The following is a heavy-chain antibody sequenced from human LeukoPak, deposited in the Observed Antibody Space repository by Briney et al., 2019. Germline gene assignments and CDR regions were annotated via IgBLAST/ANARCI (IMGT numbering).Heavy chain of an antibody. Sequence: GGPLRLSCAASGFTFSDYYMSWIRQAPGKGLEWVSYISGSGSYTNYADYVKGRFTISRDNAKNSLHLQMNSPRAEDTAVYYCARRSIATAGTIIDSWGQGTLVTVSS. CDR1: GFTFSDYY. V-gene: IGHV3-11*06. D-gene: IGHD6-13*01. J-gene: IGHJ4*02. CDR2: ISGSGSYT. CDR3: ARRSIATAGTIIDS.